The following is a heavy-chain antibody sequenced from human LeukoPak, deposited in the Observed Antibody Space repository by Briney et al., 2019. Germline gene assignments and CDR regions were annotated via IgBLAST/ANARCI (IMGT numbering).Heavy chain of an antibody. D-gene: IGHD1-26*01. CDR2: IYYSGST. Sequence: SETLSLTCTVSGGSISSSSYYWGWIRQPPGRGLEWIGSIYYSGSTYYNPSLKSRVTISVDTSKNQFSLKLSSVTAADTAVYYCARRGGVGAPGFDYWGQGTLVTVSS. CDR3: ARRGGVGAPGFDY. CDR1: GGSISSSSYY. V-gene: IGHV4-39*07. J-gene: IGHJ4*02.